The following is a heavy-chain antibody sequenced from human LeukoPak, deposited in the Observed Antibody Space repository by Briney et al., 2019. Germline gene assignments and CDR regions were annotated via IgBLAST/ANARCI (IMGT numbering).Heavy chain of an antibody. D-gene: IGHD6-6*01. CDR1: GYTFTGYY. Sequence: SSVKVSCKASGYTFTGYYMHWVRQAPGQGLEWMGRINPNSGGTNYAQKFQGRVTMTRDTSISTAYMELSRLRSDDTAVYYCARLCSTCSSSPHYYYYYYMDVWGKGTTVTVSS. CDR3: ARLCSTCSSSPHYYYYYYMDV. V-gene: IGHV1-2*06. J-gene: IGHJ6*03. CDR2: INPNSGGT.